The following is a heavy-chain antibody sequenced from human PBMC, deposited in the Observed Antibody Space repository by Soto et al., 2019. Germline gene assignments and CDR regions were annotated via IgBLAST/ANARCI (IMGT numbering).Heavy chain of an antibody. CDR1: GFTFSSYA. Sequence: GGSLRLSCAASGFTFSSYAMHWVRQAPGKGLEWVAVISYDGSNKYYADSVKGRFTISRDNSKNTLYLQMNSLRAEDTAVYYCARGHHYYDNLFQQWGQGTLVTVSS. CDR2: ISYDGSNK. D-gene: IGHD3-22*01. V-gene: IGHV3-30-3*01. CDR3: ARGHHYYDNLFQQ. J-gene: IGHJ1*01.